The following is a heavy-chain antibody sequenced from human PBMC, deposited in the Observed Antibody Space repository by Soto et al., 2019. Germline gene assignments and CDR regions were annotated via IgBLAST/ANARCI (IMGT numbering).Heavy chain of an antibody. D-gene: IGHD3-3*01. CDR1: GFTFSNHA. Sequence: PGGSLRLSCAASGFTFSNHAMSWVRQAPGKGLEWVSLISGSGGNTNYADSVRGRFTISRDNSKKTVYLQMNSLRADDTAVYYCAKGKANSVFGVDTLSDYWGQGTLVTVSS. CDR3: AKGKANSVFGVDTLSDY. J-gene: IGHJ4*02. V-gene: IGHV3-23*01. CDR2: ISGSGGNT.